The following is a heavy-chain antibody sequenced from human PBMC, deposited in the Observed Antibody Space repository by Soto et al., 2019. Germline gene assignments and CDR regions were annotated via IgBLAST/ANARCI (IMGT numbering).Heavy chain of an antibody. CDR3: ARGRDYYDSSGYYGGYGLDV. J-gene: IGHJ6*02. CDR2: IYHNGNT. Sequence: QLQLRESGSGLVKPSQTLSLTCAVSGDSISSGGYSWNWIRQSPGKGLEWIGYIYHNGNTNYNPSLKSRATISLDRSQNESSLKLTSVTAADTAVYFCARGRDYYDSSGYYGGYGLDVWGQGTTVTVSS. V-gene: IGHV4-30-2*06. CDR1: GDSISSGGYS. D-gene: IGHD3-22*01.